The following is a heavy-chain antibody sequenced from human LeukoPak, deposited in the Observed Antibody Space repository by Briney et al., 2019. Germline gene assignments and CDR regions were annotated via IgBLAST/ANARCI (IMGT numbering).Heavy chain of an antibody. CDR1: GFTFDDYT. V-gene: IGHV3-43*01. CDR3: AKDIVGLGYGSGSYLDY. J-gene: IGHJ4*02. D-gene: IGHD3-10*01. CDR2: ISWDGGST. Sequence: GGSLRLSCAASGFTFDDYTMHWVRQAPGKGLEWVSLISWDGGSTYYADSVKGRFTISRDNSKNSLYLQMNSLRTEDTALYYCAKDIVGLGYGSGSYLDYWGQGTLVTVSS.